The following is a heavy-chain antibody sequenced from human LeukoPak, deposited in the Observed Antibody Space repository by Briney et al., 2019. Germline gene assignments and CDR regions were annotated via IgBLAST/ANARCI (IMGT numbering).Heavy chain of an antibody. CDR3: GRSVLGSSEY. Sequence: QLGGSLRLSCEVSGFTFSTSWMNWVRQGPGEGLEWVANINEDGTESYYVDSVKGRFTISRDNAKKSLYLHTDSLGAEDTAVYFCGRSVLGSSEYWGQGILVTVSS. CDR1: GFTFSTSW. CDR2: INEDGTES. J-gene: IGHJ4*02. D-gene: IGHD3-16*01. V-gene: IGHV3-7*01.